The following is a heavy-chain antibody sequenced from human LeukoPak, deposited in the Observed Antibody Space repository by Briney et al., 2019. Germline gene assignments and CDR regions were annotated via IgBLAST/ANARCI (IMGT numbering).Heavy chain of an antibody. CDR3: ARGAGYFDWLDAGFDY. V-gene: IGHV1-8*01. CDR1: GYTFTSYD. CDR2: MNPNSGNT. Sequence: ASVKVSCKASGYTFTSYDINWVRQATGQGLEWMGWMNPNSGNTGYAQKFQGRVTMTRNTSISTAYMELSSLRSEDTAVYYCARGAGYFDWLDAGFDYWGQGTLVTVSS. J-gene: IGHJ4*02. D-gene: IGHD3-9*01.